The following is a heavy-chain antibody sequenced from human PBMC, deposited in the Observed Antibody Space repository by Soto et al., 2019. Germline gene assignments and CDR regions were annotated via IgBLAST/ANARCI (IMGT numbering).Heavy chain of an antibody. Sequence: ASETLSLTCTVSGGSISSYYWSWIRQPAGKGLEWIGRIYTSGSTNYNPSLKSRVTMSVDTSKNQFSLKLSSVTAADTAVYYCARDTGNGGNDGPYYFDYWGQGTLVTVSS. CDR2: IYTSGST. J-gene: IGHJ4*02. V-gene: IGHV4-4*07. D-gene: IGHD1-1*01. CDR3: ARDTGNGGNDGPYYFDY. CDR1: GGSISSYY.